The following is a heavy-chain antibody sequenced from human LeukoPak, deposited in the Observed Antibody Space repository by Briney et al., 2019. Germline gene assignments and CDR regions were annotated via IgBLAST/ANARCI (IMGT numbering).Heavy chain of an antibody. CDR3: ARGGLVVPAAISCGGGPFDY. V-gene: IGHV3-9*01. J-gene: IGHJ4*02. CDR2: ISWNSGSI. D-gene: IGHD2-2*01. Sequence: GGSLRLSCAASGFTFDDYAMHWVRQAPGKGLEWVSGISWNSGSIGYADSVKDRFTISRDNAKNSLYLQMNSLRAEDTALYYCARGGLVVPAAISCGGGPFDYWGQGTLVTVSS. CDR1: GFTFDDYA.